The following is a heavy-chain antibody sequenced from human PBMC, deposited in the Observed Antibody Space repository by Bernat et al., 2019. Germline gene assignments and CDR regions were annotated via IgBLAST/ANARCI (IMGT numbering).Heavy chain of an antibody. J-gene: IGHJ3*02. Sequence: QVQLVESGGGVVQPGRSLRLSCAASGFTFSSYRMHWFRQAPGKGMEWVAVISYGGSNKYYAESVKGRFTISRDNSENELYLQMNSLRSEDTAVYYCARGDVIVATNLAFDIWDQGTMVTVSS. V-gene: IGHV3-30*03. CDR1: GFTFSSYR. CDR3: ARGDVIVATNLAFDI. D-gene: IGHD5-12*01. CDR2: ISYGGSNK.